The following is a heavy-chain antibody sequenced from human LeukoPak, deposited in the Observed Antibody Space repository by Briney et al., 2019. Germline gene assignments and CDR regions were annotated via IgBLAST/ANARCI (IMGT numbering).Heavy chain of an antibody. CDR2: IYYSGST. J-gene: IGHJ4*02. CDR3: ARRLPHYGSGSYYFDY. D-gene: IGHD3-10*01. V-gene: IGHV4-39*07. CDR1: GGSISSSSYY. Sequence: SETLSLTCTVSGGSISSSSYYWGWIRQPPGKGLEWIGSIYYSGSTYYNPSLKSRVTISVDTSKNQFSLKLSSVTAADTAVYYCARRLPHYGSGSYYFDYWGQGTLVTVSS.